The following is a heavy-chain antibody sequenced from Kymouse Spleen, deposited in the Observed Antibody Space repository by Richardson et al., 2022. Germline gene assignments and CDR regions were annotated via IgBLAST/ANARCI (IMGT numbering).Heavy chain of an antibody. CDR1: GGSFSGYY. V-gene: IGHV4-34*01. CDR2: INHSGST. Sequence: QVQLQQWGAGLLKPSETLSLTCAVYGGSFSGYYWSWIRQPPGKGLEWIGEINHSGSTNYNPSLKSRVTISVDTSKNQFSLKLSSVTAADTAVYYCARGGDYGDPYYYYYGMDVWGQGTTVTVSS. D-gene: IGHD4-17*01. CDR3: ARGGDYGDPYYYYYGMDV. J-gene: IGHJ6*02.